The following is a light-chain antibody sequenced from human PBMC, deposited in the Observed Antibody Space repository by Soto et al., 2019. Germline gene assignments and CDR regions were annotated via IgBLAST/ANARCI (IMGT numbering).Light chain of an antibody. J-gene: IGKJ4*01. V-gene: IGKV3-11*02. CDR1: ESVNDY. CDR2: DAS. CDR3: QQYDKWPPVT. Sequence: EVVLTQSPATLSLSPGERATLFCRANESVNDYLAWYQQRPGQAPRLLIFDASNRAPGIPARFSASGSRRDFTLTISSLQSEDFAVYYCQQYDKWPPVTFGGGTKVEIK.